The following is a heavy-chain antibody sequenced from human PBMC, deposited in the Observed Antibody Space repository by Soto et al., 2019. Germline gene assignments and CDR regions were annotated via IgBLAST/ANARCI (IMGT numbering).Heavy chain of an antibody. J-gene: IGHJ4*02. Sequence: QVQLLESGPGRVKPSQTLSLTCTVSGGSLSSGDYYWSWIRQPPGKGLEWIGHIYYSGSTDYNPSLKRRVTISVGTSKNQISLRMTSVTAADTAVYYCARASAYCGRTNCYPLDSWGQGTLVTVSS. V-gene: IGHV4-30-4*01. CDR1: GGSLSSGDYY. D-gene: IGHD2-2*01. CDR3: ARASAYCGRTNCYPLDS. CDR2: IYYSGST.